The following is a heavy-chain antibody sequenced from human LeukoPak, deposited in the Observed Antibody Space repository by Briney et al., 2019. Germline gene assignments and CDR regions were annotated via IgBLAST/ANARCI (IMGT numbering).Heavy chain of an antibody. CDR3: AREGRYRYGYNEYHSYMDI. J-gene: IGHJ6*03. Sequence: SETLSLTCTVSGGSISCYDWSWIRQPPGKGLEWIGYIYYSGSTNYNPSLKSRVTISVDTSKNQFSLKLSSVTAAETAVYYCAREGRYRYGYNEYHSYMDIWGKGTTVTVSS. CDR1: GGSISCYD. D-gene: IGHD5-24*01. V-gene: IGHV4-59*01. CDR2: IYYSGST.